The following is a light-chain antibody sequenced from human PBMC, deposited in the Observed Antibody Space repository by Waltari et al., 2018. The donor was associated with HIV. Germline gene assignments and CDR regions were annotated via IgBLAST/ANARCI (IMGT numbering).Light chain of an antibody. Sequence: SRDLTQPPSVSVSPGQTARSTCSGAALSQQYSYWYQQKAGQAPVLVIFKDTERPSGIPERFSASSSGTTVTLTITSVEAEDEAEYFCQSSDTTASHELFGGGTKLTVL. J-gene: IGLJ2*01. V-gene: IGLV3-25*03. CDR1: ALSQQY. CDR2: KDT. CDR3: QSSDTTASHEL.